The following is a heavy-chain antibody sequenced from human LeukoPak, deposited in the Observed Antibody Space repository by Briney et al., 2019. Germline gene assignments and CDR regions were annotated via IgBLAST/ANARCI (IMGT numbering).Heavy chain of an antibody. CDR3: ARPRRFYCSSTSCYGSYFDY. V-gene: IGHV1-2*02. J-gene: IGHJ4*02. CDR2: INPNSGGT. Sequence: GASVTVSCKASGYTSTGYYMHWVRQAPGQGLEWMGWINPNSGGTNYAQRFQGRVTMTRDTSISTAYMELSRLRSDDTAVYYCARPRRFYCSSTSCYGSYFDYWGQGTLVTVSS. CDR1: GYTSTGYY. D-gene: IGHD2-2*01.